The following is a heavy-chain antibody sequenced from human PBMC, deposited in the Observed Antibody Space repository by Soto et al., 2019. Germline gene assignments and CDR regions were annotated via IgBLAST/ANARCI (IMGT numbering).Heavy chain of an antibody. CDR2: MNPNTGNA. D-gene: IGHD6-19*01. CDR1: GYTFTSYD. J-gene: IGHJ4*02. CDR3: AGVGRGTSGYFDY. Sequence: QVQLVQSGAEVKKPGASVKVSCKASGYTFTSYDIHWVRQAPGQGLEWMGWMNPNTGNAASAQKFQGRVTMTRNTSISTAYMQLSSLRSEDTAVYFCAGVGRGTSGYFDYWGQGTLVTVSS. V-gene: IGHV1-8*01.